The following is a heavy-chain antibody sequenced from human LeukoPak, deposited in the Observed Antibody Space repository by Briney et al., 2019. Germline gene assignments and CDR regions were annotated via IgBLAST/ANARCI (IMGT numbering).Heavy chain of an antibody. D-gene: IGHD1-26*01. CDR2: ISGSGGST. J-gene: IGHJ3*02. Sequence: GGSLRLSCAASGFTVSSNYMSWVRQAPGKGLEWVSVISGSGGSTYYADSVKGRVTISRDNSKNTLHLQMNSLRAEDTAVYYCAKDLRYSGSPRAFDIWGQGTMVTVSS. CDR1: GFTVSSNY. CDR3: AKDLRYSGSPRAFDI. V-gene: IGHV3-23*01.